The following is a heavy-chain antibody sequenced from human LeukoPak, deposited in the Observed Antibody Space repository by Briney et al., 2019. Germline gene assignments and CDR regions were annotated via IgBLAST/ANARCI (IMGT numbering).Heavy chain of an antibody. CDR2: ISSSGSTI. CDR1: GFTFSSYE. D-gene: IGHD3-22*01. Sequence: GGSLRLSCAASGFTFSSYEMNWVRQAPGKGLEWVSYISSSGSTIYYADSVKSRFTISRDNAKNSLYLQMNSLRAEDTAVYYCASTHDYYDSSGDWGKGTTVTVSP. J-gene: IGHJ6*04. V-gene: IGHV3-48*03. CDR3: ASTHDYYDSSGD.